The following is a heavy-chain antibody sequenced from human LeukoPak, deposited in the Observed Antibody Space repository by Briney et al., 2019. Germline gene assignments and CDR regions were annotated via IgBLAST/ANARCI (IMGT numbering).Heavy chain of an antibody. D-gene: IGHD6-19*01. CDR1: GGSISSYY. V-gene: IGHV4-59*01. CDR3: ARWSGWYNWDYYFDY. CDR2: IYYSGST. J-gene: IGHJ4*02. Sequence: SETLSLTCTVSGGSISSYYWSWIRQPPGKGLEWIGYIYYSGSTNYNPSLNSRVTISVDTSKNQFSLKLSSVTAADTAVYYCARWSGWYNWDYYFDYWGQGTLVTVSS.